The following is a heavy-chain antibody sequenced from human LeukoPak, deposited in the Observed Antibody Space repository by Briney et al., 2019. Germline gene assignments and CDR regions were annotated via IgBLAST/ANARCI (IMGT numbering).Heavy chain of an antibody. CDR1: GGTFSSYA. V-gene: IGHV1-69*13. J-gene: IGHJ6*02. D-gene: IGHD3-16*01. Sequence: EASVTVSCTASGGTFSSYAISWVRQAPGQGLEWMGGIIPIFGTANYAQKFQGRVTITADESTSTAYMELSSLRSEDTAVYYCARAFGVDYGMDVWGQGTTVTVSS. CDR2: IIPIFGTA. CDR3: ARAFGVDYGMDV.